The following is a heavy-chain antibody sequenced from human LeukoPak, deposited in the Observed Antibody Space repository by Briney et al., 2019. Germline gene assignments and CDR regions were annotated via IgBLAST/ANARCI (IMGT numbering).Heavy chain of an antibody. D-gene: IGHD3-10*01. CDR2: ISWNSDTI. J-gene: IGHJ4*02. V-gene: IGHV3-9*01. CDR1: GFTFGDYA. Sequence: PGGSLRLSCAASGFTFGDYAMHWVRQAPVKGLEWVSGISWNSDTIGYADSVKGRSTISRDNAKKSLYLQMNSLRAEDTAVYYCASIQNRGYWGQGTLVTVSS. CDR3: ASIQNRGY.